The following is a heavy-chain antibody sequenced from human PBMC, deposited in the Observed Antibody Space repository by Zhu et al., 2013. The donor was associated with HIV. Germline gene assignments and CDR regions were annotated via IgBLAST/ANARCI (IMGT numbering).Heavy chain of an antibody. CDR2: LNPSTDST. CDR3: ARDVSWNTRGNTPMQIDY. CDR1: GYTFTSYF. V-gene: IGHV1-46*01. D-gene: IGHD5-18*01. J-gene: IGHJ4*02. Sequence: QVQLVQSGAEVKKPGASVKVSCKASGYTFTSYFMQWVRQAPGQGLEWMGILNPSTDSTRYAQKFQGRVTMTTDTSTSTVYMELSSLRSEDTAVYYCARDVSWNTRGNTPMQIDYWGQGTPVTVSS.